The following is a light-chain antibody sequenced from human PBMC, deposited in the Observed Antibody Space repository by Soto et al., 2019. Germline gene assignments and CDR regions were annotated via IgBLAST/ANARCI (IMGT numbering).Light chain of an antibody. CDR1: SSDVGGYNY. CDR3: CSYADSYTYV. J-gene: IGLJ1*01. Sequence: QSALTQPRSVSGSPGQSVTISCTGTSSDVGGYNYVSWYQHHPGKAPKLMIYDVSKRPSGVTDRFSGSKSGNTASLTISGLQAEYEADYYCCSYADSYTYVFGTGTKLTVL. V-gene: IGLV2-11*01. CDR2: DVS.